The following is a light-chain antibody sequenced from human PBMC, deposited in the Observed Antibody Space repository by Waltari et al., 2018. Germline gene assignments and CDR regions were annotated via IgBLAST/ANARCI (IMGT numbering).Light chain of an antibody. CDR3: QQYYTAPVT. Sequence: DLVMTQSPDSLSLSLGERATISCRSSQSVLFRSTDTNYLTWYQQKPGQPPKLLFYWASTRESGVPERFSGSGSGTYFTLTISSLQAEDVAFYYCQQYYTAPVTFGPGTKV. CDR1: QSVLFRSTDTNY. J-gene: IGKJ3*01. V-gene: IGKV4-1*01. CDR2: WAS.